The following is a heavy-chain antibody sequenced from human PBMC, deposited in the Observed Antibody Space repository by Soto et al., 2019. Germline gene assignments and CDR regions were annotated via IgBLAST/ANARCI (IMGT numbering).Heavy chain of an antibody. CDR2: VYYRGTT. CDR3: ARAPMVRVNFDS. Sequence: PSETLSLTCIVSGDSISSGGYYWSWVRQSPEKGLEWIGYVYYRGTTYYSPSLKSRVTILVDTPKNQFSLQLISVTAADTAVYYCARAPMVRVNFDSWGQGTLVTVSS. CDR1: GDSISSGGYY. J-gene: IGHJ4*02. V-gene: IGHV4-30-4*01. D-gene: IGHD3-10*01.